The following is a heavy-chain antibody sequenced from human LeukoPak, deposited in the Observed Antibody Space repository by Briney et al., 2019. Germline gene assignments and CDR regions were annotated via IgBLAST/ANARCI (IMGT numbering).Heavy chain of an antibody. D-gene: IGHD7-27*01. CDR1: GFTFSSYS. CDR3: ARDLILGDY. Sequence: GGSLRLSCAASGFTFSSYSMNWVRQAPGKGLEWVSSISSSSSYIYYADSVKGRFTISRDNSKNTLYLQMNSLRTEDTALYYCARDLILGDYWGQGTLVAVSS. J-gene: IGHJ4*02. CDR2: ISSSSSYI. V-gene: IGHV3-21*01.